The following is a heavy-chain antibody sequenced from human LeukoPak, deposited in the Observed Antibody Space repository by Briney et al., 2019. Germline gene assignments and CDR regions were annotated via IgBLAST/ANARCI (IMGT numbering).Heavy chain of an antibody. D-gene: IGHD1-26*01. CDR1: GFTFSNAW. Sequence: GGSLRLSCAASGFTFSNAWMSWVRQAPGKGLEWVGRIKSKTDGGTTDYAAPVKGRFTISRDDSKNTLYLQMNSLKTEDTAVYYCAKSSTSVGVRGCFDLWGRGTLVTVSS. CDR3: AKSSTSVGVRGCFDL. CDR2: IKSKTDGGTT. V-gene: IGHV3-15*01. J-gene: IGHJ2*01.